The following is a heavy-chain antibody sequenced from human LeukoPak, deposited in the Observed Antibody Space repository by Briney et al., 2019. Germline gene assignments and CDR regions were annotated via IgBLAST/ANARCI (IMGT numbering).Heavy chain of an antibody. D-gene: IGHD5-18*01. CDR3: AREEVQLWVDY. CDR2: ISYDGSNK. V-gene: IGHV3-30*03. CDR1: GFTLGNYS. Sequence: GGSLRLSCAASGFTLGNYSMNWVRQAPGKGLEWVAVISYDGSNKYYADSVKGRFTISRDNSKNTLYLQMNSLRAEDTAVYYCAREEVQLWVDYWGQGTLVTVSS. J-gene: IGHJ4*02.